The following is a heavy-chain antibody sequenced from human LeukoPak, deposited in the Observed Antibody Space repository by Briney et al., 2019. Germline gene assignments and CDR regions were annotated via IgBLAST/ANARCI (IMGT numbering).Heavy chain of an antibody. V-gene: IGHV4-61*05. CDR1: GGSISSSSYY. J-gene: IGHJ5*02. Sequence: SETLSLTCTVSGGSISSSSYYWSWIRQPPGKGLEWIGYIYYSGSTNYNPSLKSRVTISVDTSKNQFSLKLSSVTAADTAVYYCARGLTTVSSYNWFDPWGQGTLVTVSS. CDR3: ARGLTTVSSYNWFDP. D-gene: IGHD4-4*01. CDR2: IYYSGST.